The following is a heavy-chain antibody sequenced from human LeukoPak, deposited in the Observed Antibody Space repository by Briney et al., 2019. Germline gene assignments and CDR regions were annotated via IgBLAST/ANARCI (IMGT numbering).Heavy chain of an antibody. CDR1: EYTFTTYW. D-gene: IGHD6-25*01. CDR3: VRTGGKRLGRSWFDP. CDR2: IYPGDSDT. V-gene: IGHV5-51*01. Sequence: GESLKISCKGSEYTFTTYWIGWVRQMPGKGLEWMGIIYPGDSDTRYSPSFRGQVTISADKYSSTAYLQWSSLKASDSAMYYCVRTGGKRLGRSWFDPWGQGTLVTVSS. J-gene: IGHJ5*02.